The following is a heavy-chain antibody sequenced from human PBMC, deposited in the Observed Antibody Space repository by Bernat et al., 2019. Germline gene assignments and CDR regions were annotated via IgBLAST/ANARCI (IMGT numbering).Heavy chain of an antibody. CDR1: GFTVSSNY. V-gene: IGHV3-66*02. CDR2: IYSGGTT. J-gene: IGHJ4*02. Sequence: EVQLVESGGGLVQPGGSLRLSCAASGFTVSSNYMSWVRQAPGKGLEWVSVIYSGGTTYSADSVKGRFTISRDNSKNTLYLQMNSLRAEDTAVYFCARVGSAWSIDYWGQGTLVTVSS. CDR3: ARVGSAWSIDY. D-gene: IGHD6-19*01.